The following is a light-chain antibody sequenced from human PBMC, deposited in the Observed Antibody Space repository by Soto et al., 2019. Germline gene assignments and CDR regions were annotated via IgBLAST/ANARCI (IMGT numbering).Light chain of an antibody. CDR1: SSNVGAYNY. Sequence: QSVLTQPPSASGSPGQSVTISCTGTSSNVGAYNYVSWFQQHPGKAPKLMIYDVARWPSGVPDRFSGSKSGNTASLTISGLQAEDEADYFFCSYAGGYTYLFGTGTKVTVL. V-gene: IGLV2-11*01. CDR3: CSYAGGYTYL. CDR2: DVA. J-gene: IGLJ1*01.